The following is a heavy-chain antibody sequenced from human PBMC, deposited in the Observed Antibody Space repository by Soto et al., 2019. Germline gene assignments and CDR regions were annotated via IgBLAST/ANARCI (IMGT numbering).Heavy chain of an antibody. CDR1: GFTFSSYA. V-gene: IGHV3-30-3*02. J-gene: IGHJ5*02. D-gene: IGHD5-12*01. CDR3: AKEEVATPYNWFDP. Sequence: GGSMRLSCAASGFTFSSYAMHWVRQAPGKGLEWVAVISYDGSNKYYADSVKGRFTISRDNSKNTLYLQMNSLRAEDTAVYYCAKEEVATPYNWFDPWGQGTPVTVSS. CDR2: ISYDGSNK.